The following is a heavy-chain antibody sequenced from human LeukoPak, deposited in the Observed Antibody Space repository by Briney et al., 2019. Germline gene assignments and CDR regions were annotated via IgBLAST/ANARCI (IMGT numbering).Heavy chain of an antibody. CDR1: GGSISGYY. D-gene: IGHD3-22*01. V-gene: IGHV4-59*08. Sequence: PSETLSPTCTVSGGSISGYYWSWIRQPPGKGLEWIGYIYYTGSTDYNPSLKGRVTISVDTSKNQFSLKLSSVTAADTAVYYCARHHYHSSGYFYQGYWGQGTLVTVSS. CDR2: IYYTGST. J-gene: IGHJ4*02. CDR3: ARHHYHSSGYFYQGY.